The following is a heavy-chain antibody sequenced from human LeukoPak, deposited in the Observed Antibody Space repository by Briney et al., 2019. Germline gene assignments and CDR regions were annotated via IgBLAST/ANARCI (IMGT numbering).Heavy chain of an antibody. CDR3: ARDGRTILWSGFRGPGFDY. CDR2: IKQDGSET. Sequence: GGSLRVSCAASGFTFSKYWMTWVRQAPGKGLEWVANIKQDGSETYYVDSVKGRFTISRDNAKNSLYLQMNSLRAEDTAVYYCARDGRTILWSGFRGPGFDYWGQGTLVTVSS. J-gene: IGHJ4*02. V-gene: IGHV3-7*01. D-gene: IGHD2-21*01. CDR1: GFTFSKYW.